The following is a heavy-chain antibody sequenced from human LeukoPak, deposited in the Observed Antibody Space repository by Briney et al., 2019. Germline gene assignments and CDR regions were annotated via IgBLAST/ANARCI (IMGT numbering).Heavy chain of an antibody. CDR3: AKESTIFALGY. CDR2: ISYDGSNK. Sequence: PGGSLRLSCAASGFTFSSYAMHWVRQAPGKGLEWVAVISYDGSNKYYADSVKGRFTISRDNSKNTLYLQMNSLRAEDTAVYYCAKESTIFALGYWGQGTLVTVSS. J-gene: IGHJ4*02. V-gene: IGHV3-30-3*01. D-gene: IGHD3-3*01. CDR1: GFTFSSYA.